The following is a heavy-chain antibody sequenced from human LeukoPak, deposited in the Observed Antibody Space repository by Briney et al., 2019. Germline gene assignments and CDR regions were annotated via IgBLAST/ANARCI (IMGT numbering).Heavy chain of an antibody. D-gene: IGHD4-17*01. CDR3: AKSGYVDYGDYVRIKYFDY. CDR2: ISYDGSNK. Sequence: PGGSLRLSCAASGFTFSSYGMRWVRQAPGKGLEWVAVISYDGSNKYYADSVKGRFTISRDNSKNTLYLQMNRLRAEDTAVYYCAKSGYVDYGDYVRIKYFDYWGQGTLVTVSS. CDR1: GFTFSSYG. J-gene: IGHJ4*02. V-gene: IGHV3-30*18.